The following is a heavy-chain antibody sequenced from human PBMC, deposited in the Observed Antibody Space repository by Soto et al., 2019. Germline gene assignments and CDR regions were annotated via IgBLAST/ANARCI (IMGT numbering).Heavy chain of an antibody. CDR3: VRVAYSIAVVGTRKNAFDI. Sequence: SQTLSHTCSISRDHISTNTAAWNWIRQSPSRGLEWLGRTYYRSKWYNDYAVSVKSRITINPDTSKNQFSLQLNSVTPEESAVYYCVRVAYSIAVVGTRKNAFDIGGQGTMVIVSS. V-gene: IGHV6-1*01. D-gene: IGHD6-19*01. CDR1: RDHISTNTAA. J-gene: IGHJ3*02. CDR2: TYYRSKWYN.